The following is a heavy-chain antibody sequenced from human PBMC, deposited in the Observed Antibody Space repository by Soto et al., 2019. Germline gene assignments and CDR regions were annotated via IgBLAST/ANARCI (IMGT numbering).Heavy chain of an antibody. CDR2: IKEEGSEK. CDR3: ARLGRDIPFDC. Sequence: EVQLGESGGGLVQPGGSLRLSCAASGFTFSSYSMGWVRQAPGKGPEWVANIKEEGSEKYYADSVRGRFTISRDNPKNLLYLQMSSLRAEDTALYYCARLGRDIPFDCWGQGTLVTVSS. D-gene: IGHD7-27*01. V-gene: IGHV3-7*01. CDR1: GFTFSSYS. J-gene: IGHJ4*02.